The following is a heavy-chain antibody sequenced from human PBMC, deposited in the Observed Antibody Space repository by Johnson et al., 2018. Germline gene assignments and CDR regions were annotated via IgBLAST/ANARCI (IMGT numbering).Heavy chain of an antibody. Sequence: QVQLRESGPGLVKPSETLSLTCTVSGGSISSHYWSWTRQPPGKGLEWIGYSYYSGSTNYNPSLKSRVTISVDTSKNQFSLKLSSLTAADTAVYYCARGGGADYYYGMDVWGQGTTVTVSS. CDR2: SYYSGST. D-gene: IGHD1-26*01. V-gene: IGHV4-59*11. CDR1: GGSISSHY. J-gene: IGHJ6*02. CDR3: ARGGGADYYYGMDV.